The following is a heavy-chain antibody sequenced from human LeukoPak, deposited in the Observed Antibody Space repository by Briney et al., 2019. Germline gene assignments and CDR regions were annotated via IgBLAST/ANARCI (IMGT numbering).Heavy chain of an antibody. CDR3: ATYGYTSGWFSNY. V-gene: IGHV1-8*01. Sequence: ASVKVSCKASGYTFTNYDINWVRQAPGQGLEWMGWTNPSSGNTGYAQKFQGRVTMTRDTSISTAYMELSSLRSEDTAVYYCATYGYTSGWFSNYWGQGTLVTVSS. J-gene: IGHJ4*02. D-gene: IGHD6-19*01. CDR2: TNPSSGNT. CDR1: GYTFTNYD.